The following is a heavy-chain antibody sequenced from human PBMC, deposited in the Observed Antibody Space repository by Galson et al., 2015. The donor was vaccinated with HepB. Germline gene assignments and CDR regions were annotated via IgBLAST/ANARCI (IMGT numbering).Heavy chain of an antibody. CDR1: GFLFGDYA. D-gene: IGHD5-18*01. Sequence: LRLSCAASGFLFGDYAMSWVRQAPGKGLEWVGSIRSKAYGGTTEYVASVKGRFTISRDDSKSIAYLLMNSLKTEDTAVYYCTRAIAPGYSYGLVDYWGQGTLVTVSS. CDR2: IRSKAYGGTT. V-gene: IGHV3-49*04. CDR3: TRAIAPGYSYGLVDY. J-gene: IGHJ4*02.